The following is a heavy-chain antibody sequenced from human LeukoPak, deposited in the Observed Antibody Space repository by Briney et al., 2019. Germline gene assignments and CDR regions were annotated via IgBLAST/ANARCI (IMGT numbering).Heavy chain of an antibody. CDR3: ARIYCTGSSCSPFDY. D-gene: IGHD2-15*01. J-gene: IGHJ4*02. Sequence: SGGSLRLSCAASGFTVSSNYMSWVRQAPGKGLEWVSVIYSGGSTYYADSVKGRFTISRDNGKNSLYLQMSSLRAEDTAVYYCARIYCTGSSCSPFDYWGQGTLVTVSS. CDR2: IYSGGST. CDR1: GFTVSSNY. V-gene: IGHV3-66*01.